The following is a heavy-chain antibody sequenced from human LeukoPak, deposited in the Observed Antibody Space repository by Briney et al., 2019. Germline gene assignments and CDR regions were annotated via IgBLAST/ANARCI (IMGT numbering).Heavy chain of an antibody. V-gene: IGHV3-23*01. D-gene: IGHD4-17*01. Sequence: PGGSLRLSCVASGFSFSNSWMNWVRQAPGKGLEWVSAISGSGGSTYYADSVKGRFTISRDNSKNTLYLQMNSLRAEDTAVYYCAKDGHGDYDGYWGQGTLVTVSS. CDR2: ISGSGGST. CDR3: AKDGHGDYDGY. CDR1: GFSFSNSW. J-gene: IGHJ4*02.